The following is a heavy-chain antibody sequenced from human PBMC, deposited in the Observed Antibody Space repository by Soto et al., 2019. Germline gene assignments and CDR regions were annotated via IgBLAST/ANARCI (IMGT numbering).Heavy chain of an antibody. Sequence: SETLSLTCTVSGGSISSGDYYWSWIRQPPGKGLEWIGYIYYSGSTYYNPSLKSRVTISVDTSKNQFSLKLSSVTAADTAVYYCARDLLYSGYDDYGMDVWGQGTTVTVS. CDR2: IYYSGST. V-gene: IGHV4-30-4*01. D-gene: IGHD5-12*01. CDR1: GGSISSGDYY. CDR3: ARDLLYSGYDDYGMDV. J-gene: IGHJ6*02.